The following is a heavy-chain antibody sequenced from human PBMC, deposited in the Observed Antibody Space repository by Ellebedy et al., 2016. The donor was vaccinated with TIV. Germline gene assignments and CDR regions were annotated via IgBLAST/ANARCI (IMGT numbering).Heavy chain of an antibody. J-gene: IGHJ5*02. V-gene: IGHV4-39*01. Sequence: SETLSLXXSVSNGSLSSGGYYWAWFRQPPGKGLEWIGSVYHGGSTYYNSSLKSRVTISVDSSNNQFSLKLTSVTAADTAVYYCARLGRITLFARNPWFDPWGQGTLVTVSA. CDR1: NGSLSSGGYY. D-gene: IGHD3-3*01. CDR3: ARLGRITLFARNPWFDP. CDR2: VYHGGST.